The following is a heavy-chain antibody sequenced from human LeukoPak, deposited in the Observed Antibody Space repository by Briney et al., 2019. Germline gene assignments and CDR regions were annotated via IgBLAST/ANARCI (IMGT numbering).Heavy chain of an antibody. J-gene: IGHJ6*04. Sequence: GGSLRLSCAASGFTFTNYAMTWVRQAPGKGLEWVSYISSSGSTIYYADSVKGRFTISRDNAKNSLYLQMNSLRAEDTAVYYCAELGITMIGGVWGKGTTVTISS. CDR2: ISSSGSTI. CDR1: GFTFTNYA. CDR3: AELGITMIGGV. V-gene: IGHV3-48*03. D-gene: IGHD3-10*02.